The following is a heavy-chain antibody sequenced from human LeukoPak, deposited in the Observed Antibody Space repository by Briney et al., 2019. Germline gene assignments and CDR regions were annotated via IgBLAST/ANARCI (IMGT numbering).Heavy chain of an antibody. D-gene: IGHD3-3*01. CDR1: EFTFSSYS. J-gene: IGHJ4*02. CDR3: AKGHVPTYYDFWSGYYTDY. Sequence: GGSLRLSCAASEFTFSSYSMNWVRQAPGKGLEWVSSISSSSSYIYYADSVKGRFTISRDNAKNSLYLQMNSLRAEDTAVYYCAKGHVPTYYDFWSGYYTDYWGQGTLVTVSS. CDR2: ISSSSSYI. V-gene: IGHV3-21*04.